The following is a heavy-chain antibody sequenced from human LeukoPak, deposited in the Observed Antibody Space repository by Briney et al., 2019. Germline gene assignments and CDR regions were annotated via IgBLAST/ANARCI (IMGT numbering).Heavy chain of an antibody. V-gene: IGHV3-23*01. CDR2: ISGSGGST. J-gene: IGHJ5*02. D-gene: IGHD3-22*01. CDR3: AKAYYYDSRGYYFAWFDP. CDR1: GFTFSSYA. Sequence: GGSLRLSCAASGFTFSSYAMSWVRQAPGKGLEWVSAISGSGGSTYYADSVKGRFTISRDNSRNTLYLQMNSLRAEDTAVYYCAKAYYYDSRGYYFAWFDPWGQGTLVTVSS.